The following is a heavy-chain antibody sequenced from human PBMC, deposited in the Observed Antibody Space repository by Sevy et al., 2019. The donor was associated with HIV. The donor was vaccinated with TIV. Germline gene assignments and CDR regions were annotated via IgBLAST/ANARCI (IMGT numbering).Heavy chain of an antibody. J-gene: IGHJ4*02. CDR1: GGSMINYH. V-gene: IGHV4-59*08. CDR3: ARHGMSATADY. CDR2: IYDSMTS. D-gene: IGHD6-13*01. Sequence: SETLSLTCTVSGGSMINYHWSWIRQPPGNGLEWIGFIYDSMTSKYNSSFMSRVSISGDPSKNQFSLRLNSVTAADTAVYYCARHGMSATADYWGQGILVTVSS.